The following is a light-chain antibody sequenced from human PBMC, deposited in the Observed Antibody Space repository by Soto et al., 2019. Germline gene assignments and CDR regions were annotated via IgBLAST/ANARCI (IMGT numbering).Light chain of an antibody. CDR2: ETS. Sequence: EIVLTQSPATLSLSPGESATLSCRASQSVTAGYFAWYQQKSVQAPRLIIYETSSRMTGVPDRFSGSGSGTDFTLTISRLEPEDFAVYFCQQYGNSPTFGQGTKVEIK. V-gene: IGKV3-20*01. CDR3: QQYGNSPT. J-gene: IGKJ1*01. CDR1: QSVTAGY.